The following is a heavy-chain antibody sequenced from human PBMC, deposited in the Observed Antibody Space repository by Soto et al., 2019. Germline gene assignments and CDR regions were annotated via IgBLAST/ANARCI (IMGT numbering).Heavy chain of an antibody. CDR1: GFTFSSYA. CDR2: ISGSGGST. Sequence: EVQLLESGGGLVQPGGSLRLSCAASGFTFSSYAMSWVRQAPGKGLEWVSAISGSGGSTYYADSVKGRFTISRDNSKNXXYLQMNSRRAEDTAVYYCAKEWGEIQLWLLCYFDYWGQGTLVTVSS. V-gene: IGHV3-23*01. CDR3: AKEWGEIQLWLLCYFDY. D-gene: IGHD5-18*01. J-gene: IGHJ4*02.